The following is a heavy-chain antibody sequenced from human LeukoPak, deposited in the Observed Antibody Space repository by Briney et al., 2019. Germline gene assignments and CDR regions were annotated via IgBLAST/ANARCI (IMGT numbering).Heavy chain of an antibody. J-gene: IGHJ4*02. Sequence: SVKVSCKASGGTFSSYAISWVRQAPGQGLEWMGRIIPILGIANYAQKFQGRVTITADKSTSTAYVELSSLRSEDTAVYYCARDKRYSSSWYGEGFDYWGQGTLVTVSS. CDR2: IIPILGIA. CDR3: ARDKRYSSSWYGEGFDY. D-gene: IGHD6-13*01. V-gene: IGHV1-69*04. CDR1: GGTFSSYA.